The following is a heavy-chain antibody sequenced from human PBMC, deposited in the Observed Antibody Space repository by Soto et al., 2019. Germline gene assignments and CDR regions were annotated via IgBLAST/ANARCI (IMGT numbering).Heavy chain of an antibody. V-gene: IGHV3-23*01. CDR1: GFTFSSYA. J-gene: IGHJ2*01. CDR3: ARRNSGWYFDR. Sequence: EVQLLESGGGLVQPGGSLRLSCAASGFTFSSYAMNWVRQAPGKGLEWVSVISGSGDSTYYADSVKGRFTISRDNSKKTLYLQTNSLRAEDTAVYYCARRNSGWYFDRWGRGTLVTVSS. D-gene: IGHD4-4*01. CDR2: ISGSGDST.